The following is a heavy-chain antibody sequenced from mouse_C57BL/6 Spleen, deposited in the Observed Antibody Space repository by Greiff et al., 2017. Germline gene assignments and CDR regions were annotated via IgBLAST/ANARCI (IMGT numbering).Heavy chain of an antibody. D-gene: IGHD2-1*01. V-gene: IGHV1-50*01. J-gene: IGHJ1*03. Sequence: QVQLKQPGAELVKPGASVKLSCKASGYTFTSYWMQWVKQRPGQGLEWIGEIDPSDSYTNYNKKFKGKATLTVDTSSSTAYMQLSSLTSEDSAVYYCARLLHWYFDVWGTGTTVTVSS. CDR2: IDPSDSYT. CDR3: ARLLHWYFDV. CDR1: GYTFTSYW.